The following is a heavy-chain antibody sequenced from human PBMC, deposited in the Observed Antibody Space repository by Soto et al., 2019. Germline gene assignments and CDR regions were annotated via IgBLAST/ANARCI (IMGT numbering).Heavy chain of an antibody. Sequence: SVKVSCKASGGTFSSYAISWVRQAPGQGLEWMGGITPVFGTTNYAQKFQGRVTITADESTSTAYMELGSLRSEDTAVYYCAGVVGARLGFDIWGQGTMVTVS. V-gene: IGHV1-69*13. CDR1: GGTFSSYA. J-gene: IGHJ3*02. CDR3: AGVVGARLGFDI. D-gene: IGHD1-26*01. CDR2: ITPVFGTT.